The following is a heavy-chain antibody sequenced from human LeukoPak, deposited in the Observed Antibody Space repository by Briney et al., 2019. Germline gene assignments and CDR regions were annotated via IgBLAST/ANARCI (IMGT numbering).Heavy chain of an antibody. Sequence: TGGSLRLSCAPSEFTFSSHGMHWVRQAPGKGLEWVAVIWYDGTNKYYADSVKGRFTISRDNTKNTLYLQMNSLRAEDTAVYYCERKFSTSWYADYWGQGTLVTVSS. CDR2: IWYDGTNK. CDR3: ERKFSTSWYADY. V-gene: IGHV3-33*01. CDR1: EFTFSSHG. D-gene: IGHD6-13*01. J-gene: IGHJ4*02.